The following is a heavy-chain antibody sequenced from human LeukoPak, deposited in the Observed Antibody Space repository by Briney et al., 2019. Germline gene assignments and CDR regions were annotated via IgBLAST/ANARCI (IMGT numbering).Heavy chain of an antibody. V-gene: IGHV3-66*02. CDR3: ARERNYYDSSGPPDY. CDR1: GFTVSSNY. J-gene: IGHJ4*02. Sequence: GGSLRLSWAASGFTVSSNYMSWVRQAPGKGLEWVSVIYSGGSTYYADSVKGRFTISRDNSKNTLYLQMNSLRAEDTAVYYCARERNYYDSSGPPDYWGQGTLVTVSS. D-gene: IGHD3-22*01. CDR2: IYSGGST.